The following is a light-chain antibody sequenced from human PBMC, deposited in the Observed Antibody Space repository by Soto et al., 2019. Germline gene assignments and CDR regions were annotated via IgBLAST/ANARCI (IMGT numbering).Light chain of an antibody. CDR2: TNN. V-gene: IGLV1-47*01. Sequence: QSVLTQPPSASGTPGQRVTISCSRSSSNIGSNYVYWYQQLPGTAPKLLIYTNNQRPSGVPDRFSGSKSGTSASLAISGLRSEDEADYYCAAWDDSLSGNVVFGGGTQLTVL. J-gene: IGLJ2*01. CDR3: AAWDDSLSGNVV. CDR1: SSNIGSNY.